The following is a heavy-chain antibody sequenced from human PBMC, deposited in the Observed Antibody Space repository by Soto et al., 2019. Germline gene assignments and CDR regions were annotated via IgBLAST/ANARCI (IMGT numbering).Heavy chain of an antibody. CDR2: INPSGGST. CDR1: GYSFTSYY. J-gene: IGHJ6*02. D-gene: IGHD5-18*01. Sequence: GASVKVSCKASGYSFTSYYMHWVRQDTGQGLEWMGIINPSGGSTSYAQKFQGRVTMTRDTSTSTVYMELSSLRSEDTAVYYCARDLRGYSPGYYYYGMDVWGQGTTVTVSS. V-gene: IGHV1-46*01. CDR3: ARDLRGYSPGYYYYGMDV.